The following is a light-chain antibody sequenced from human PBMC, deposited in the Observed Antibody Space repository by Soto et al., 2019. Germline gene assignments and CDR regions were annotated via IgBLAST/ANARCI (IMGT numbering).Light chain of an antibody. CDR3: HQYNFYSRA. V-gene: IGKV1-5*03. CDR2: KAF. CDR1: QSIRSW. Sequence: DIQMTQSPSTLSASVGDTVTITCRASQSIRSWLAWYQQNPGQAPKLLIYKAFTLQSGVPSRFICSGSGAEFTLTISSLPPDEFATDYGHQYNFYSRAFGQATKVEMK. J-gene: IGKJ1*01.